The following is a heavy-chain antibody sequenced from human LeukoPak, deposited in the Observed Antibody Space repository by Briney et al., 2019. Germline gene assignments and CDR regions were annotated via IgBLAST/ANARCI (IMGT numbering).Heavy chain of an antibody. CDR3: AADLGASYGEYYYYYYGMDV. CDR2: IVVGSGST. D-gene: IGHD5-18*01. J-gene: IGHJ6*02. V-gene: IGHV1-58*02. CDR1: GFTFTSSA. Sequence: SVKVSCKASGFTFTSSAMQWVRQARGQRLEWIGWIVVGSGSTNYAQKFQERVTITRDMSTSTAYMELSSLRSEDTAVYYCAADLGASYGEYYYYYYGMDVWGQGTTVTVSS.